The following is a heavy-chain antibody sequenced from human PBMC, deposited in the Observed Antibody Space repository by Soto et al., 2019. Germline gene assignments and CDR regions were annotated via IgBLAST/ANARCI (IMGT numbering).Heavy chain of an antibody. CDR1: GFTFSSYS. D-gene: IGHD2-21*02. V-gene: IGHV3-21*01. CDR3: ARDRTANSYYYHGMDV. Sequence: GGSLRLSCAASGFTFSSYSMNWVRQAPGTGLEWVSFISITSNYIYHVESVKGRFTVSRDNAKNSLYLQMNSLRAEDTAVYYCARDRTANSYYYHGMDVWGQGTTVTVSS. CDR2: ISITSNYI. J-gene: IGHJ6*02.